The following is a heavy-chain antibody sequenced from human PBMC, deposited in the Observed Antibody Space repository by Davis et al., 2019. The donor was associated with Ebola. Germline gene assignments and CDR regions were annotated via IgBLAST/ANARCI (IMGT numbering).Heavy chain of an antibody. CDR1: GSTFTNYY. Sequence: AASVKVSCKASGSTFTNYYMHWVRQAPGQGLEWMGMINPNDGRTIYAQKFQGRVTMTTDTSTSTAYMELRSLRSDDTAVYFCARTSIVGTTTTASDIWGQGTKVTVSS. CDR3: ARTSIVGTTTTASDI. V-gene: IGHV1-46*01. J-gene: IGHJ3*02. D-gene: IGHD1-26*01. CDR2: INPNDGRT.